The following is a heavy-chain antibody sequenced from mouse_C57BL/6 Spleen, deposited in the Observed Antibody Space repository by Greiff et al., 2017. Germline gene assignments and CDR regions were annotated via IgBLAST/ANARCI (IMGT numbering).Heavy chain of an antibody. J-gene: IGHJ3*01. CDR2: INPNNGGT. CDR3: ARWEGNYQFAY. V-gene: IGHV1-26*01. Sequence: EVQLHQSGPELVKPGASVKISCKASGYTFTDYYMNWVKQSHGKSLEWIGDINPNNGGTSYNQKFKGKATLTVDKSSSTAYMELRSLTSEDSAVYYCARWEGNYQFAYWGQGTLVTVSA. CDR1: GYTFTDYY. D-gene: IGHD2-1*01.